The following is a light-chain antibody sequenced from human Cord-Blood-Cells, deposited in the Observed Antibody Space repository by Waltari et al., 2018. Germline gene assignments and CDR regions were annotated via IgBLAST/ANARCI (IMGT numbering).Light chain of an antibody. Sequence: DIVMTQSPDSLAVSLGERATINCKSSQSVLYSSNNKNYLAWYQQKPGQPPKLLIYWASTREAGVPDRFSGSRSGTDFTLTISSLQAEDVAVYYCQQDYSTPYTFGQGTKLEIK. CDR2: WAS. J-gene: IGKJ2*01. CDR3: QQDYSTPYT. CDR1: QSVLYSSNNKNY. V-gene: IGKV4-1*01.